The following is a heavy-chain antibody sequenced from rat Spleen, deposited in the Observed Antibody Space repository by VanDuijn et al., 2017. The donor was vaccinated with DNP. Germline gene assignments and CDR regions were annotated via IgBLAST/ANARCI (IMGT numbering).Heavy chain of an antibody. V-gene: IGHV3-3*01. J-gene: IGHJ2*01. D-gene: IGHD1-6*01. CDR1: GYSITSAYR. CDR2: INSAGST. CDR3: ARGDILRSFDY. Sequence: EVQLQESGPGLVKPSQSLSLTCSVTGYSITSAYRWNWIRKFPGNKLEWMGYINSAGSTNYNPPLKSRISITRYTSKNQFFLQVNSVTTEDTATYYCARGDILRSFDYWGQGVTVTVSS.